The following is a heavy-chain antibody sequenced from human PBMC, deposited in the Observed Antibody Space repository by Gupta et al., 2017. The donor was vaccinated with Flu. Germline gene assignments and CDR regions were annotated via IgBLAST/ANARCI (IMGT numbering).Heavy chain of an antibody. CDR3: SGYSYGSVALNFDY. Sequence: EVQLVESGGGLVKPGGSLRFSCAASGVTFSNAWMSWAGQAPGKGLEWVGRIKSKNDGGTTDSAAPVKGRFTSSRDDSKNTLYLQMNSLKTEDTAVYYCSGYSYGSVALNFDYWGQGTLVTVSS. CDR1: GVTFSNAW. J-gene: IGHJ4*02. D-gene: IGHD5-18*01. CDR2: IKSKNDGGTT. V-gene: IGHV3-15*01.